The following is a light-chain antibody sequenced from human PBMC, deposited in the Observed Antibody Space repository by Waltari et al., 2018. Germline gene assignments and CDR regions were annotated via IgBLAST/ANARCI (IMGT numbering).Light chain of an antibody. Sequence: EIVLTQSPGTLSLSPGERATLSCRASQSVGRYLRWYQQKPGQAPSLLIYHASIRATGIPDRFRGSGSGTDFSLTISRLEPEDFAVYYCQKYESLPATCGQGTKVEI. V-gene: IGKV3-20*01. CDR3: QKYESLPAT. CDR2: HAS. CDR1: QSVGRY. J-gene: IGKJ1*01.